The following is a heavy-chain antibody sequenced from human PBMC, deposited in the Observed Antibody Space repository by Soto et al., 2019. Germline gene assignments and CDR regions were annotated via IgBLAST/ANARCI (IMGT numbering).Heavy chain of an antibody. D-gene: IGHD3-10*01. CDR1: GGSFSGYY. J-gene: IGHJ5*02. CDR2: INHSGST. V-gene: IGHV4-34*01. Sequence: PSETLSLTCAVYGGSFSGYYWSWIRQPPGKGLEWIGEINHSGSTNYNPSLKSRVTISVDTSKNQFSLKLSSVTAADTAVYYCARGWLWVGDPSVVNCFDPRGQLTLVTVAS. CDR3: ARGWLWVGDPSVVNCFDP.